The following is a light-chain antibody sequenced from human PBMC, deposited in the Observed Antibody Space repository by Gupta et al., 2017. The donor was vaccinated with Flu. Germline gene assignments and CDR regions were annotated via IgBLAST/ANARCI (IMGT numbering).Light chain of an antibody. Sequence: PSSVSASVGDRVTITCGTSQSISSYVSWFQQRPGKAPKLLIYAATSLQSGVPSRFSGSGSGTDFTLSISSLQPEDLAVYSCQRSHDPPYTFGQGTRLEIK. V-gene: IGKV1-39*01. CDR1: QSISSY. J-gene: IGKJ2*01. CDR2: AAT. CDR3: QRSHDPPYT.